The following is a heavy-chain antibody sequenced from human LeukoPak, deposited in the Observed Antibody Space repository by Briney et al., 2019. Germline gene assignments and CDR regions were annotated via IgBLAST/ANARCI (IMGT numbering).Heavy chain of an antibody. CDR3: ARVGAPNWFDP. Sequence: PSETLSLTCTVSGGSISSSSYYWGWIRQPPGKGLEWIGSTYYSGSTYYNPSLKSRVTISVDTSKNQFSLKLSSVTAADTAVYYCARVGAPNWFDPWGQGTLVTVSS. J-gene: IGHJ5*02. D-gene: IGHD3-16*01. CDR1: GGSISSSSYY. CDR2: TYYSGST. V-gene: IGHV4-39*07.